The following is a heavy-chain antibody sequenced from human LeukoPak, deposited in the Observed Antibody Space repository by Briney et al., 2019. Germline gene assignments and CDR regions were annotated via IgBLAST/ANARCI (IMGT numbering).Heavy chain of an antibody. D-gene: IGHD1-14*01. CDR3: ARGPSYSPTTVDY. CDR2: INSNSGGT. V-gene: IGHV1-2*02. J-gene: IGHJ4*02. CDR1: GYTFTDYY. Sequence: GASVKVSCKASGYTFTDYYIHWVRQAPGQRLEWMGWINSNSGGTNYAQKFQGRVTMTRDTSISTAYMELSRLRSDDTAVYYCARGPSYSPTTVDYWGQGTLVTVSS.